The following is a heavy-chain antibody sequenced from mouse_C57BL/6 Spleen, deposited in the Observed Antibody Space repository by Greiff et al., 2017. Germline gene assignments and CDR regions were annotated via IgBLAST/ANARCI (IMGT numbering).Heavy chain of an antibody. D-gene: IGHD2-5*01. CDR3: ARAYYSNYEDY. Sequence: SGAELVKPGASVKLSCTASGFNIKNYYMHWVKQRTEQGLEWIGRIDPEDGETKYAPTFQGKATITADTSSNTAYLQLSSLTYEDTAVYYCARAYYSNYEDYWGQGTTLTVSS. CDR1: GFNIKNYY. V-gene: IGHV14-2*01. CDR2: IDPEDGET. J-gene: IGHJ2*01.